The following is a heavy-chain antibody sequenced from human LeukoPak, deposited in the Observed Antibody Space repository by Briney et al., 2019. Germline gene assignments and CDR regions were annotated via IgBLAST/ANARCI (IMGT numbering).Heavy chain of an antibody. Sequence: SETLSLTCAVYGGSFSGYYWSWIRQPPGKGLEWIGEINHSGSTNYNPSLKSRVTISVDTSKNQFSLKLSSVTAADTAVYYCARGGYSYGLGAFDIWGQGTMVTVSS. CDR1: GGSFSGYY. CDR3: ARGGYSYGLGAFDI. V-gene: IGHV4-34*01. CDR2: INHSGST. J-gene: IGHJ3*02. D-gene: IGHD5-18*01.